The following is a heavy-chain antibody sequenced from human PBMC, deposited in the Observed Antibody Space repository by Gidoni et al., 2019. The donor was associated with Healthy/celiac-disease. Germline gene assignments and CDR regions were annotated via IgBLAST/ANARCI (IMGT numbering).Heavy chain of an antibody. CDR3: ARERYSDTYYYYGMDV. V-gene: IGHV3-30-3*01. J-gene: IGHJ6*02. D-gene: IGHD1-1*01. CDR2: ISYDGSNK. CDR1: GFPLISYA. Sequence: QLPLVESGGGVVHPGRSLRLSCAASGFPLISYAMHWVRQAPGKGLEWVAVISYDGSNKYYADSVKGRFTISRDNSKNTLYLQMKSLRAEDTAVYYCARERYSDTYYYYGMDVWGQGTTVTVSS.